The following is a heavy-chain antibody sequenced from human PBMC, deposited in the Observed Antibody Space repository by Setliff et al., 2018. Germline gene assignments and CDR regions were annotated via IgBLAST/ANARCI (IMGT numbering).Heavy chain of an antibody. CDR1: GITFKNAW. D-gene: IGHD3-22*01. CDR3: ARNYYDSGDHLPFYYYYMDA. CDR2: INPDGSEK. V-gene: IGHV3-7*01. Sequence: PGGSLRLSCAASGITFKNAWMTWVRQAPGKGLEWLASINPDGSEKYYVDSVKGRFTISRDNARNSLSLQMNSLRTEDTAVYYCARNYYDSGDHLPFYYYYMDAWGKGTTVTVSS. J-gene: IGHJ6*03.